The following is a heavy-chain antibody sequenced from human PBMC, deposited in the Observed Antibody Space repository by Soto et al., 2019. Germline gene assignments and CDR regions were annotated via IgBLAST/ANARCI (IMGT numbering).Heavy chain of an antibody. D-gene: IGHD6-13*01. J-gene: IGHJ6*02. Sequence: ASVKVSCKASGYTFTGYYMHWVRQAPGQGLEWMGWINPNSGGTNYAQKFQGRVTMTRDTSISTAYMELSRLRSDDTAVYHCAREQQLPLWYYGMDVWGQGTTVTVSS. V-gene: IGHV1-2*02. CDR1: GYTFTGYY. CDR2: INPNSGGT. CDR3: AREQQLPLWYYGMDV.